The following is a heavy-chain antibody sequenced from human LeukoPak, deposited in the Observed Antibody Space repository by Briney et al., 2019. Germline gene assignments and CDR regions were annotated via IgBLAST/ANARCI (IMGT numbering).Heavy chain of an antibody. V-gene: IGHV1-2*02. Sequence: ASVKVSCKASGGTFSSYAISWVRQAPGQGLEWMGWINPNSGGTNYAQKFQGRVTMTRDTSISTAYMELSRLRSDDTAVYYCARLNYYDSSGYYYVSASDIWGQGTMVTVSS. CDR2: INPNSGGT. CDR3: ARLNYYDSSGYYYVSASDI. D-gene: IGHD3-22*01. J-gene: IGHJ3*02. CDR1: GGTFSSYA.